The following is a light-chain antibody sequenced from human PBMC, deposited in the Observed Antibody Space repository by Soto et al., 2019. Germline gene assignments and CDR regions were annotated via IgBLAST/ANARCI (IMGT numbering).Light chain of an antibody. CDR1: QDISNY. J-gene: IGKJ1*01. V-gene: IGKV1-33*01. CDR2: DAS. CDR3: LQDINYPWT. Sequence: DIQMAQSPSSLSASVGDRVTITCQASQDISNYLNWYQQKPGKAPKLLIYDASNLETGVPSRFSGSGSGTDFTFTISSLQPEDSVTYYCLQDINYPWTFGQGTKVDIK.